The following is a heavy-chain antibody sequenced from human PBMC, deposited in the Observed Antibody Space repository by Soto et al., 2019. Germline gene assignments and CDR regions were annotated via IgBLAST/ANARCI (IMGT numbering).Heavy chain of an antibody. CDR1: GFTFSSYS. V-gene: IGHV3-48*01. D-gene: IGHD2-15*01. Sequence: GESLKISCAASGFTFSSYSMNWVRQAPGKGLEWVSYISSSSSTIYYEDSVKGRFTISRDNAKNSLYLQMNSLRAEDTAVYYCARGYCSGGSCYQSDYWGQGTLVTVSS. J-gene: IGHJ4*02. CDR3: ARGYCSGGSCYQSDY. CDR2: ISSSSSTI.